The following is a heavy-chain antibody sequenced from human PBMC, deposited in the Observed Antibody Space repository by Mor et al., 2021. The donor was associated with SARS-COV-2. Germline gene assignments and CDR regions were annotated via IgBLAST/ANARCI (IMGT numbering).Heavy chain of an antibody. D-gene: IGHD6-6*01. J-gene: IGHJ5*02. Sequence: IIYPGDSDTRYSPSFQGQVTISADKSISTAYLQWSSLKASDTAIYYCARDSSSSIGGWFDPWGQGTLVTVSS. CDR3: ARDSSSSIGGWFDP. CDR2: IYPGDSDT. V-gene: IGHV5-51*01.